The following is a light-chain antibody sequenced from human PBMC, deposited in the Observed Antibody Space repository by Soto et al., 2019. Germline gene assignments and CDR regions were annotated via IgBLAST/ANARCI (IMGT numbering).Light chain of an antibody. Sequence: QPVLTQSPSASASLGASVKLTCTLSSGHSSNAIAWHQQQPEKGPRYLMKLNSDGSHSKGGGIPDRSSGSSSGAERYLTISSLQSEDEADYYCQTWGTGIVVFGGGTKLTVL. J-gene: IGLJ2*01. CDR1: SGHSSNA. CDR2: LNSDGSH. CDR3: QTWGTGIVV. V-gene: IGLV4-69*01.